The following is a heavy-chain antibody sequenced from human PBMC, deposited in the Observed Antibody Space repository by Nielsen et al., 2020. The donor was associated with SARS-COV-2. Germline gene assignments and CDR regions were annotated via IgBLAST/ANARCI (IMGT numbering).Heavy chain of an antibody. CDR2: INAGYGNT. J-gene: IGHJ4*02. D-gene: IGHD6-13*01. CDR1: GYTSSNYA. V-gene: IGHV1-3*01. Sequence: ASVKVSCKASGYTSSNYAMHWVRQAPGQRLELMGWINAGYGNTKYSQKFQGRVTITRDTSASTAYLELSSLRSEDTAVYFCAREGSSWSFDYWGQGTLVTVSS. CDR3: AREGSSWSFDY.